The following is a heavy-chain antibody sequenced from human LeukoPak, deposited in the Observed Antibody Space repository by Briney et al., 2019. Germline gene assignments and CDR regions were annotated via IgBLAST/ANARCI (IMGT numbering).Heavy chain of an antibody. V-gene: IGHV3-73*01. CDR3: ARGEGRFGEPNAFDI. Sequence: GGSLRLSCAASGFTFSGSAMHWVRQASGKGLEWVGRIRSKANSYATAYAASVKGRFTISRDDSKNTAYLQMNSLKTEDTAVYYCARGEGRFGEPNAFDIWGQGTMVTVSS. CDR1: GFTFSGSA. J-gene: IGHJ3*02. D-gene: IGHD3-10*01. CDR2: IRSKANSYAT.